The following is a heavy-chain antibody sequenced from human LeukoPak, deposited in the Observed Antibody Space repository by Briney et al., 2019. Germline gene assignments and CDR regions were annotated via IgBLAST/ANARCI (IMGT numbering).Heavy chain of an antibody. D-gene: IGHD5-18*01. CDR2: IYYSGST. CDR3: ARGESGYSYGYHFDY. V-gene: IGHV4-59*08. J-gene: IGHJ4*02. CDR1: GSSISSYY. Sequence: SETLSLTCTVSGSSISSYYWSWIRQPPGKGLEWIGYIYYSGSTNYNPSLKSRVTISVDTSKNQFSLKLSSVTAADTAVYYCARGESGYSYGYHFDYWGQGTLVTVSS.